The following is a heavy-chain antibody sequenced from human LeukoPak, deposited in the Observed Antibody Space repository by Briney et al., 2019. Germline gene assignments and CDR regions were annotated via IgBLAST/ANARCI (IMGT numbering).Heavy chain of an antibody. CDR1: GFTFSSYA. Sequence: PGGSLRLSCAASGFTFSSYAMSWVRQAPGKGLEWVSGISWNSGSIDYADSVKGRFTISRDNAKNSPYLQMNSLRAEDTALYYCAKEEVGTFDYWGQGTLVTVSS. J-gene: IGHJ4*02. D-gene: IGHD1-26*01. V-gene: IGHV3-9*01. CDR2: ISWNSGSI. CDR3: AKEEVGTFDY.